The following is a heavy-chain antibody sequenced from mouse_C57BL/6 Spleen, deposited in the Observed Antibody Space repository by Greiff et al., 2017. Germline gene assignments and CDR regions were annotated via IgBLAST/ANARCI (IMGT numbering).Heavy chain of an antibody. CDR3: ARAPYYDYDGGAMDY. CDR2: IYPGSGNT. V-gene: IGHV1-76*01. D-gene: IGHD2-4*01. J-gene: IGHJ4*01. CDR1: GYTFTDYY. Sequence: QVQLQQSGAELVRPGASVKLSCKASGYTFTDYYINWVKQRPGQGLEWIARIYPGSGNTYYNEKFKGKATLTAEKSSSTAYMQLSSLTSEDSAVYFCARAPYYDYDGGAMDYWGQGTSVTVSS.